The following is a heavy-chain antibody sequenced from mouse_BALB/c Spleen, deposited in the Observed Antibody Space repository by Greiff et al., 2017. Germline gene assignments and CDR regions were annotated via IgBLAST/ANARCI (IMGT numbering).Heavy chain of an antibody. CDR1: GYSITSDYA. Sequence: DVKLVESGPGLVKPSQSLSLTCTVTGYSITSDYAWNWIRQFPGNKLEWMGYISYSGSTSYNPSLKSRISITRDTSKNQFFLQLNSVTTEDTATYYCALGVWYFDVWGAGTTVTVSS. CDR3: ALGVWYFDV. D-gene: IGHD4-1*01. J-gene: IGHJ1*01. CDR2: ISYSGST. V-gene: IGHV3-2*02.